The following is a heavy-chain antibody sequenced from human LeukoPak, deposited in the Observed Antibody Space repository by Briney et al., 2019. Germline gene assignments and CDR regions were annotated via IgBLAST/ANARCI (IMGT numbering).Heavy chain of an antibody. CDR2: IIPILGIA. V-gene: IGHV1-69*04. CDR3: ASGTNGDYPVY. Sequence: ASVKVSCKASGGTFSSYAISWVLQAPGQGLEWMGRIIPILGIANYAQKFQGRVTITADKSTSTAYMELSSLRSEDTAVFYCASGTNGDYPVYWGQGTLVTVSS. CDR1: GGTFSSYA. D-gene: IGHD4-17*01. J-gene: IGHJ4*02.